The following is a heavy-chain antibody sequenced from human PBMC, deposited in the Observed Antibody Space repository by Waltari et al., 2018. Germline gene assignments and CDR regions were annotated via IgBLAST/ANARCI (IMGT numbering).Heavy chain of an antibody. D-gene: IGHD5-18*01. CDR1: GYTFTSYD. Sequence: QVQLVQSGAEVKKPGASVKVSCKASGYTFTSYDINWVRQATGQGLEWMGWMNPYSGNTGYAQKFQGRVTITRNTSISTAYMELSSLRSEDTAVYYCARDPLGYSYGFNWFDPWGQGTLVTVSS. J-gene: IGHJ5*02. CDR3: ARDPLGYSYGFNWFDP. CDR2: MNPYSGNT. V-gene: IGHV1-8*01.